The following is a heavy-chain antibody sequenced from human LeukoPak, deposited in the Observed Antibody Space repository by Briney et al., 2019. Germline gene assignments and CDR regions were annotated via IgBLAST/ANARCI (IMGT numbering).Heavy chain of an antibody. J-gene: IGHJ3*01. CDR3: AGNSGDDAFDL. Sequence: AGGSLRLSCAASGFTFSIYAMSWVRQAPGKGLDWVSVIYSGGRTYYADSVKGRFTISRDNSKNTLYLQMNSLRAEDTAVYYCAGNSGDDAFDLWGQGTMVTVSS. D-gene: IGHD1-1*01. CDR2: IYSGGRT. V-gene: IGHV3-53*01. CDR1: GFTFSIYA.